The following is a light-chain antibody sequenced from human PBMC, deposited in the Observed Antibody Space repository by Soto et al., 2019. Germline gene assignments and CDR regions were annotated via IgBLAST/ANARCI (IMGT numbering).Light chain of an antibody. Sequence: QSVLTQPPSVSGAPGQRVTISCTGSSSNIGANYDVHWYQQLPGTTPTLLVFVNNNRPSGVPDRFSGSKSATAASLAITGLHAEDEGHYYCQTDDSSRSGYVFGTGTKLTVL. CDR3: QTDDSSRSGYV. CDR1: SSNIGANYD. CDR2: VNN. J-gene: IGLJ1*01. V-gene: IGLV1-40*01.